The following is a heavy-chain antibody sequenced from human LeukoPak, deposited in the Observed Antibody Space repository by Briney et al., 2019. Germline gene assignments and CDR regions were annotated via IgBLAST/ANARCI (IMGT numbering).Heavy chain of an antibody. D-gene: IGHD1-26*01. J-gene: IGHJ4*02. CDR3: AKDWGAYSGSYYGPSDY. CDR2: ISGSGGST. CDR1: GFTFSSYA. Sequence: GGSLRLSCAASGFTFSSYAMSWVRQAPGKGLEWVSAISGSGGSTYYADSVKGRFTISRDNSKNTLYLQMNSLRAEDTAVYYCAKDWGAYSGSYYGPSDYWGQGTLVTVSS. V-gene: IGHV3-23*01.